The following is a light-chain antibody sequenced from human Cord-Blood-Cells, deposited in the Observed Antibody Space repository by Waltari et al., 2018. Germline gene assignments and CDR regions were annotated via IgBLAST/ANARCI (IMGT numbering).Light chain of an antibody. CDR2: GAS. V-gene: IGKV3-20*01. CDR1: QSVSSSY. Sequence: EIVLTQSPATLPLSPGVRATLSCRASQSVSSSYLLWYQQKPGQAPRLLIYGASSRATGIPDRFSGSGSGTDFTLTISRLEPEDFAVYYCQQYGSSPPTFGQGTKVEIK. J-gene: IGKJ1*01. CDR3: QQYGSSPPT.